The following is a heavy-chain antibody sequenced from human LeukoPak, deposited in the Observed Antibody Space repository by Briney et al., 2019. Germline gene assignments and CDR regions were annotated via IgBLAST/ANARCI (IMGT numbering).Heavy chain of an antibody. Sequence: PGGSLRLSCAASGVTFSSYGMHWVRQAPGKGLEWVAFIRYDGSNKYYADSVKGRFTISRDNSKNTLYLQMNSLRAEDTAVYYCAKDNSSGYYYPDYWGQGTLVTVSS. CDR3: AKDNSSGYYYPDY. CDR2: IRYDGSNK. CDR1: GVTFSSYG. V-gene: IGHV3-30*02. D-gene: IGHD3-22*01. J-gene: IGHJ4*02.